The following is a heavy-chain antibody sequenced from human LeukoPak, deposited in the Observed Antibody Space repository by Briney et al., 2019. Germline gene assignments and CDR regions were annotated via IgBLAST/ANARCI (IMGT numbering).Heavy chain of an antibody. Sequence: GGSLRLSCAGSGFTFNNYWMTWVRQAPGQGLEWVASIKQDGSEKYYLDSVKGRFTISRDNAKNSLYLHMNSLRGEDTAVYYCAKDRPIYGDYDYWGQGTLVTVSS. CDR1: GFTFNNYW. CDR2: IKQDGSEK. D-gene: IGHD4-17*01. V-gene: IGHV3-7*03. CDR3: AKDRPIYGDYDY. J-gene: IGHJ4*02.